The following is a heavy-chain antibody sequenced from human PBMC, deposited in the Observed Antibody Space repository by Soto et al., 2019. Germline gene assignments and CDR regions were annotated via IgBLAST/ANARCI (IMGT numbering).Heavy chain of an antibody. CDR2: IKQDGSEK. CDR1: GFTFSSYW. D-gene: IGHD3-3*01. V-gene: IGHV3-7*03. J-gene: IGHJ6*02. CDR3: ARDRKLTPTTVGVVMPRYGMDV. Sequence: GGSLRLSCAASGFTFSSYWMSWGRQAPGKGLEWVANIKQDGSEKYYVDSVKGRFTISRDNAKNSLYLQMNSLRAEDTAVYYCARDRKLTPTTVGVVMPRYGMDVWGQGTTVTVSS.